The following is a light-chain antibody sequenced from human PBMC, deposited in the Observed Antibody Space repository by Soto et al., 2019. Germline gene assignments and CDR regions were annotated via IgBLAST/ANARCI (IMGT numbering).Light chain of an antibody. CDR1: QSLLHSNGYNY. CDR2: LGS. J-gene: IGKJ2*01. CDR3: MQALQTPYT. V-gene: IGKV2-28*01. Sequence: DIVITQSPLSLPVTPGEPASISCRSSQSLLHSNGYNYLDWYLQKPGQSPQLLIYLGSNRASGVPDRFSGSGSGTDFTLKISRVEAEDVGVYYCMQALQTPYTFGQGTKVDI.